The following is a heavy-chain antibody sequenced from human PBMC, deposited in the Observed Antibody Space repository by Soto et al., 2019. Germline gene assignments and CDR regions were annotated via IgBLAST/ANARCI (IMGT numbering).Heavy chain of an antibody. CDR1: GYTFTSIT. CDR3: ARGIATGQLDP. Sequence: ASAKVSCKASGYTFTSITMSWVRQAPGQRFEWMGWSNPDNGNAKSSQKFQDRVIITRDTSASTAYMDLSSLRSEDTAVYYCARGIATGQLDPWGQGTLVTVSS. D-gene: IGHD2-15*01. CDR2: SNPDNGNA. V-gene: IGHV1-3*01. J-gene: IGHJ5*02.